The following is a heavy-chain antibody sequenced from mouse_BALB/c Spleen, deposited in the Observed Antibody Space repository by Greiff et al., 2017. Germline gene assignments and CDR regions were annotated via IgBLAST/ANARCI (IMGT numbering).Heavy chain of an antibody. CDR2: ILPGSGST. V-gene: IGHV1-9*01. CDR1: GYTFSSYW. Sequence: VQLVESGAELMKPGASVKISCKATGYTFSSYWIEWVKQRPGHGLEWIGEILPGSGSTNYNEKFKGKATFTADTSSNTAYMQLSSLTSEDSAVYYCARDGNSPYYAMDYWGQGTSVTVSS. CDR3: ARDGNSPYYAMDY. D-gene: IGHD2-1*01. J-gene: IGHJ4*01.